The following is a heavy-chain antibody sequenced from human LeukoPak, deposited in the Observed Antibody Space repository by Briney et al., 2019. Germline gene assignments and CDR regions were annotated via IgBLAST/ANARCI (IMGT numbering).Heavy chain of an antibody. Sequence: SETLSLTCAVYGGSFSGYYWSWIRQPPGKGLEWIGEINHSGSTNYNPSLKSRVTISVDTSKNQFSLKLSSVTAADTAVYYCARREGSPKTHSNWFDPWGQGTLVTVSS. CDR1: GGSFSGYY. D-gene: IGHD3-10*01. CDR3: ARREGSPKTHSNWFDP. V-gene: IGHV4-34*01. J-gene: IGHJ5*02. CDR2: INHSGST.